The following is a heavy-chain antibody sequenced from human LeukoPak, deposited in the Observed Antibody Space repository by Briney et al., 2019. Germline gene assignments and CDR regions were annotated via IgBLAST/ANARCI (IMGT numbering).Heavy chain of an antibody. V-gene: IGHV3-48*01. Sequence: WGSLRLSCAASGFTFSSYSMNWVRQAPGKGLEWVSYISSSSSTIYYADSVKGRFTISRDNAKNSLYLQMNSLRAEDTAVYYCARVMITFGGVDAFDIWGQGTMVTVSS. CDR2: ISSSSSTI. J-gene: IGHJ3*02. CDR1: GFTFSSYS. D-gene: IGHD3-16*01. CDR3: ARVMITFGGVDAFDI.